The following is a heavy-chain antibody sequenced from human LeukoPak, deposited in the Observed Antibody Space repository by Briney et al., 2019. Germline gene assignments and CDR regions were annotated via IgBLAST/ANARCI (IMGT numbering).Heavy chain of an antibody. D-gene: IGHD3-3*01. CDR1: GYTFISYD. CDR3: ARGLTVFGVVGGWFDP. J-gene: IGHJ5*02. CDR2: ISAYNGNT. Sequence: GAAVKVSCKASGYTFISYDISWVRQAPGQGLEWMGWISAYNGNTNYAQKLQGRVTMTTDTSTSTAYMELRSLRSDDTAVYYRARGLTVFGVVGGWFDPWGQGTLVTVSS. V-gene: IGHV1-18*01.